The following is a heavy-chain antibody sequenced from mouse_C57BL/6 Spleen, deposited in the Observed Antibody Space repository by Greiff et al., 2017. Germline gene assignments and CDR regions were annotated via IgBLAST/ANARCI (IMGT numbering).Heavy chain of an antibody. CDR3: ARDGYYAMDY. CDR1: GYSFTDYN. CDR2: INPNYGTS. D-gene: IGHD2-3*01. J-gene: IGHJ4*01. V-gene: IGHV1-39*01. Sequence: EVQLQQSGPELVKPGASVKISCKASGYSFTDYNMNGGKQSNGKSLEVIGVINPNYGTSNYNQKFKGKATLTVDQSSSTAYMQRNSLTSEDSAVYYCARDGYYAMDYWGQGTSVTVSS.